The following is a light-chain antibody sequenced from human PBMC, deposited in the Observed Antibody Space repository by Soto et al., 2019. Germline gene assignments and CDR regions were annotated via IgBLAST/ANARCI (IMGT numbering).Light chain of an antibody. V-gene: IGLV3-21*02. CDR3: QVWDTTGDHWV. J-gene: IGLJ3*02. CDR2: DDS. CDR1: NIESLS. Sequence: SYELTQPPSVSVAPGQTARLTCAGNNIESLSVYWYQQRPGRAPVVVVHDDSDRPSGIPDRFSGSDSGNTATLTISRVEAGDEADYYCQVWDTTGDHWVFGGGTKLTVL.